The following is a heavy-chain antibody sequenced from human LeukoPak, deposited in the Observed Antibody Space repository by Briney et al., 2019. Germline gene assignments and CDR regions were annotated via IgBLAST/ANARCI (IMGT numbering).Heavy chain of an antibody. V-gene: IGHV4-59*01. CDR2: IYYTGSA. D-gene: IGHD3-22*01. Sequence: SGTLSLTCTVSGGSICDFYWSWIRQSPTKGLEWIGHIYYTGSARYNPSLRSRAIISVDTSKNQFSLKLTSVTAADTAMYYCARGYYYHNTGYYDAFDMWGQGTMVTVSS. CDR3: ARGYYYHNTGYYDAFDM. J-gene: IGHJ3*02. CDR1: GGSICDFY.